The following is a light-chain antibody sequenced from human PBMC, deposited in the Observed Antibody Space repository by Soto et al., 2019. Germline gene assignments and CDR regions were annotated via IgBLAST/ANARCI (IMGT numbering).Light chain of an antibody. J-gene: IGLJ2*01. CDR3: SSFSSRNALV. CDR1: SRDVGAYNL. CDR2: EVR. Sequence: QSALTQPASVSGAAGQSMTISCSGTSRDVGAYNLVSWYQQFPGKGPKLLIYEVRHRPSGVSYRFSGSKSGNTASLTISSLLPEDEAVYFCSSFSSRNALVFGGGTKVTVL. V-gene: IGLV2-14*01.